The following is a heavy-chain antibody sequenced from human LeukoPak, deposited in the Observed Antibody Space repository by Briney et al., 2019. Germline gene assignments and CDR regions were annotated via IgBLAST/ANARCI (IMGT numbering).Heavy chain of an antibody. V-gene: IGHV1-58*02. J-gene: IGHJ4*02. D-gene: IGHD4-17*01. CDR1: GFTFTNSA. Sequence: KVSCKASGFTFTNSAMQWVRQARGQRLEWIGWIVVGSGNTNYAQKFQERVTITRDMSTSTAYMELSSLRSEDTAVYYCAAVVNYGDYLYWDQGTLVTVSS. CDR2: IVVGSGNT. CDR3: AAVVNYGDYLY.